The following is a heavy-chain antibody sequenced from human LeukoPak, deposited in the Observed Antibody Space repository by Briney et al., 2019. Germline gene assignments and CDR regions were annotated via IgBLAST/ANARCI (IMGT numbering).Heavy chain of an antibody. Sequence: SETLSLTCTVSSDSITTYYWSWIRQPPGKGLEWIGYIYHRGDTKYNPSLKSRVTMSIDTSTNQFALKLDSVTAADTAVYYCASGGSYFWFDPWGPGILVTVSS. J-gene: IGHJ5*02. CDR1: SDSITTYY. CDR2: IYHRGDT. D-gene: IGHD1-26*01. CDR3: ASGGSYFWFDP. V-gene: IGHV4-59*01.